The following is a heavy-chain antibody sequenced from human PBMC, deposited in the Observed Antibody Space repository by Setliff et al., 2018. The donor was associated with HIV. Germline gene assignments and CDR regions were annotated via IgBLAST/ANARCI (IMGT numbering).Heavy chain of an antibody. V-gene: IGHV1-2*02. CDR2: VNPNSGDA. D-gene: IGHD3-10*01. Sequence: ASVKVSCKASGGTFSSYSINWVRQAPGQGLEWLGWVNPNSGDAIYAQNFQGRVTMTRDTSINAAYMELRGLRSDDTAVYYCARNFGLSPSGKYYYYYGMDIWGQGTTVTVSS. J-gene: IGHJ6*02. CDR3: ARNFGLSPSGKYYYYYGMDI. CDR1: GGTFSSYS.